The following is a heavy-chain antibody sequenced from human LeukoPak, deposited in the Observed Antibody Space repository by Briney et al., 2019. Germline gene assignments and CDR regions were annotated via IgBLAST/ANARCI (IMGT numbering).Heavy chain of an antibody. J-gene: IGHJ4*02. D-gene: IGHD4-11*01. CDR1: GGSISSYY. CDR3: ARLDFSNYLNDY. Sequence: SETLSLTCSVSGGSISSYYWSWIRQPPGKGLEWIGYIYYSGSTDYNPSLKGRVTISVDTSKNQFFLTLYSVTAADTAVYYCARLDFSNYLNDYWGQGTLVTVSS. CDR2: IYYSGST. V-gene: IGHV4-59*01.